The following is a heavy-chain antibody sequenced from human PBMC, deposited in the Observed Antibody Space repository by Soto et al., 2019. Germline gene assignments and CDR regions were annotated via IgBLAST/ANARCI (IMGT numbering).Heavy chain of an antibody. D-gene: IGHD1-1*01. V-gene: IGHV1-8*01. Sequence: QVQLVQSGAEVKKPGASVKVSCKASGYTVTSYDINWVRQATGQGLEWMGGMNPNSGNTGYAQKFQGRVTMTRNTSKSTAYMELSSLRSEDTAVYYCARGPTWAGNVDYWGQGTLVTVSS. J-gene: IGHJ4*02. CDR3: ARGPTWAGNVDY. CDR2: MNPNSGNT. CDR1: GYTVTSYD.